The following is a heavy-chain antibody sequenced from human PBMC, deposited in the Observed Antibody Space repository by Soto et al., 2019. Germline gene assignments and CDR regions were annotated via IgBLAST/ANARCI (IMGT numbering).Heavy chain of an antibody. Sequence: QVQLVQSGAEVKKPGASVKVSCKASGYTFTSYAMHWVRQAPGQRLEWMGWINAGNGNTKYSQKFQGRVTITRDTSASTAYMELSSLRSEDTAVYYCARDVPDRITIFGVVINWYFDLWGRGTLVTVSS. V-gene: IGHV1-3*01. CDR1: GYTFTSYA. D-gene: IGHD3-3*01. CDR3: ARDVPDRITIFGVVINWYFDL. J-gene: IGHJ2*01. CDR2: INAGNGNT.